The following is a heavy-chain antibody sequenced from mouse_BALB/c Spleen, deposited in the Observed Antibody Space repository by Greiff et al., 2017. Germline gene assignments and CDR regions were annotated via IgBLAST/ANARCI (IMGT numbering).Heavy chain of an antibody. D-gene: IGHD1-1*02. V-gene: IGHV3-6*02. CDR3: ATDYGYAMDD. J-gene: IGHJ4*01. CDR1: GYSITSGYY. Sequence: EVQLVESGPGLVKPSQSLSLTCSVTGYSITSGYYWNWIRQFPGNKLEWMGYISYDGSNNYNPSLKNRISITRDTSKNQFFLKLNSVTTEDTATYYCATDYGYAMDDWGQGTSVTVSS. CDR2: ISYDGSN.